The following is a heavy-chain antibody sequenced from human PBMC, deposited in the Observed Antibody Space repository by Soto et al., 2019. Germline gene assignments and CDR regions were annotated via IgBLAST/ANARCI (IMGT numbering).Heavy chain of an antibody. CDR1: GGTFSSYA. V-gene: IGHV1-69*13. CDR2: IIPIFGTA. Sequence: GVSVKVSCKASGGTFSSYAISWVRQAHGQGLEWMGGIIPIFGTANYAQKFQGRVTITADESTSTAYMELSSLRSEDTAVYYCASSLSPYYYDSSGYLGLDYWGQGTLVTVSS. D-gene: IGHD3-22*01. J-gene: IGHJ4*02. CDR3: ASSLSPYYYDSSGYLGLDY.